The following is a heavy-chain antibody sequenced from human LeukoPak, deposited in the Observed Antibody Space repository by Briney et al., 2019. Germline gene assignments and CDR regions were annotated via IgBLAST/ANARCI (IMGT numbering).Heavy chain of an antibody. CDR2: INPNSGGT. Sequence: WASVKVSCMASGYTFTGYYMHWVRQAPGQGLEWMGWINPNSGGTNYAQKFQGRVTMTRDTSISTAYMELSGLRSDDTAVYYCARDPLFYGDEYYFDYWGQGTLVTVSS. CDR3: ARDPLFYGDEYYFDY. J-gene: IGHJ4*02. V-gene: IGHV1-2*02. D-gene: IGHD4-17*01. CDR1: GYTFTGYY.